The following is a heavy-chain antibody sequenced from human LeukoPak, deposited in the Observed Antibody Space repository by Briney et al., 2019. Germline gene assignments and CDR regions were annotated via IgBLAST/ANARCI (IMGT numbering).Heavy chain of an antibody. CDR1: GFTFSSYE. CDR3: ARQGPDSNSVYNWFDP. V-gene: IGHV3-48*03. D-gene: IGHD1-1*01. J-gene: IGHJ5*01. CDR2: ISSSGSMI. Sequence: GGSMRLSCAASGFTFSSYEMNWVRQAPGKGLEWVSYISSSGSMIYYADSVKGRFTTSRDNAKNSLYLQMNSLRAEDTAVYYCARQGPDSNSVYNWFDPWGQGTLVTVSS.